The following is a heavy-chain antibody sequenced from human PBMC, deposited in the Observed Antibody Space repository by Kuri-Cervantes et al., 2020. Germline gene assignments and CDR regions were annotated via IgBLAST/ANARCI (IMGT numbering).Heavy chain of an antibody. V-gene: IGHV1-8*01. CDR2: MNPNSGNT. CDR3: ASVSSCRWSCFDY. J-gene: IGHJ4*02. CDR1: GYTFTRYD. D-gene: IGHD2-15*01. Sequence: ASVKVSCKASGYTFTRYDINWVRQDTGQGLEWMGWMNPNSGNTDYAQKLQGRVTMTTDTSTTTAYIELRSLRSDDTAVYYCASVSSCRWSCFDYWGQGTLVTVSS.